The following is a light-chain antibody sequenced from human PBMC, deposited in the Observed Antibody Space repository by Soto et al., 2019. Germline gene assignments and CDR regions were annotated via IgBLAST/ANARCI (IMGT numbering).Light chain of an antibody. V-gene: IGLV1-44*01. CDR2: SNN. J-gene: IGLJ2*01. CDR3: AAWDDSFVV. CDR1: SSNIGSNT. Sequence: QSVLTQPPSASGTPGQRVTISCSGSSSNIGSNTVNWYQQLPGTAPKLLIYSNNQRPSGVPDRFSGFKSGTSASLAISGLQSEDEADYYCAAWDDSFVVFGGGTKLTVL.